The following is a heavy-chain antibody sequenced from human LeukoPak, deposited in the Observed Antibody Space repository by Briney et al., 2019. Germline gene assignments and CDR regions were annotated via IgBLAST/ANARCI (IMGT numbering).Heavy chain of an antibody. Sequence: GGSLRLSCAASGFTFSSYSVNWVRQAPGKGLEWVSSISSSSSYIYYADSVKGRFTISRDNAKSSLFLQMNSLRAEDTAVYYCARGGFSGAYDYWGQGMLVTVSS. CDR3: ARGGFSGAYDY. D-gene: IGHD3-10*01. J-gene: IGHJ4*02. V-gene: IGHV3-21*01. CDR1: GFTFSSYS. CDR2: ISSSSSYI.